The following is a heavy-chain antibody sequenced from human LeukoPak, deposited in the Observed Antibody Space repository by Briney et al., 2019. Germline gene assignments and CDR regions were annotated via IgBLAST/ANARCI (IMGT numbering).Heavy chain of an antibody. V-gene: IGHV4-59*01. Sequence: YSGSTNYNPSLKSRITISLDTSKNQFSLKLSSVTAADTAVYYCARDGGVVTAAMAFFDQWGQGTLVTVSS. D-gene: IGHD2-21*02. J-gene: IGHJ4*02. CDR3: ARDGGVVTAAMAFFDQ. CDR2: YSGST.